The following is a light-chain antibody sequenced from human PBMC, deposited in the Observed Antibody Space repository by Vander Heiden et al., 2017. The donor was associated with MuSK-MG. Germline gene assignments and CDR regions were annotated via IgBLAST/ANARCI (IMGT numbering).Light chain of an antibody. CDR1: DSNIGSNF. CDR2: RDN. V-gene: IGLV1-47*03. J-gene: IGLJ3*02. Sequence: QSVLTQPPSASGTPGQRVTISCSGSDSNIGSNFVYWYQQLPATAPNRLISRDNHRPSGVPDRFSGSKSGTSASLAISGLWSEDEADYHCSAADDSLSGWVCGGGTKLTVL. CDR3: SAADDSLSGWV.